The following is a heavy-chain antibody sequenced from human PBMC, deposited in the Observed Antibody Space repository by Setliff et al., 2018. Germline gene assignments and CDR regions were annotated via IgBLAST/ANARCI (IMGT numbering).Heavy chain of an antibody. CDR2: IRYDGSNK. J-gene: IGHJ4*02. D-gene: IGHD2-2*01. Sequence: GGSLRLSCAASGFTFSSYGMHWVRQAPGKGLEWVAFIRYDGSNKYYADSVKGRFTISRDNAKNTLYLQMNSLRAEDTAVYYCVRGYCSSSSCYGTMGYWGQGTLVTVSS. CDR1: GFTFSSYG. V-gene: IGHV3-33*08. CDR3: VRGYCSSSSCYGTMGY.